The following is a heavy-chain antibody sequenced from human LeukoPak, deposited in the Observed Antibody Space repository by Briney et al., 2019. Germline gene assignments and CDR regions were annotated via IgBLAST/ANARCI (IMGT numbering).Heavy chain of an antibody. Sequence: GGSLRLSCAASGFTFSSYWMSWVHQARGKGLEWVANIKQDGSEKYFVDSVKGRFTISRDNAKNSLYLQMNSLRAEGTAVYYCARVPKGYSKRGEYYFDYWGQGTLVTVSS. CDR3: ARVPKGYSKRGEYYFDY. CDR2: IKQDGSEK. V-gene: IGHV3-7*01. CDR1: GFTFSSYW. J-gene: IGHJ4*02. D-gene: IGHD4-11*01.